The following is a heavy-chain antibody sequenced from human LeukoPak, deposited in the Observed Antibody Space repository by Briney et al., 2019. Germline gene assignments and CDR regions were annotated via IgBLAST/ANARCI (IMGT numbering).Heavy chain of an antibody. CDR1: GGSFRGYY. V-gene: IGHV4-34*01. CDR3: AGPIARDAFEF. J-gene: IGHJ3*01. Sequence: SETLSLTCAVYGGSFRGYYWTWIRQSPGRGLEWLGESSHSGSTNYRPSLKSRVTISVDTSKNQFSLKMNSVTAADTAMYYCAGPIARDAFEFWSQGTMVTVSS. CDR2: SSHSGST.